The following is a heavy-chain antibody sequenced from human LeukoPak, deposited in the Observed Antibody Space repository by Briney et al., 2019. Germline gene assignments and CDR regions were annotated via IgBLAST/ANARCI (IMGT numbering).Heavy chain of an antibody. V-gene: IGHV1-2*02. CDR3: ARCCSSTSCRLRAFDI. Sequence: ASVKVSCKASEYTFTGYYMHWVRQAPGQGLEWMGWINPNSGGTNYAQKFQGRVTMTRDTSISTAYMELSRLRSDDTAVYYCARCCSSTSCRLRAFDIWGQGTMVTVSS. CDR1: EYTFTGYY. D-gene: IGHD2-2*01. J-gene: IGHJ3*02. CDR2: INPNSGGT.